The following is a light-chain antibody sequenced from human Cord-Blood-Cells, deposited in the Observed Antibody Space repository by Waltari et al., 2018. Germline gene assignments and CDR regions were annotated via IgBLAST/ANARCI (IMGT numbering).Light chain of an antibody. J-gene: IGLJ3*02. CDR3: AAWDDSLNGWV. V-gene: IGLV1-44*01. CDR1: SSNIGSNT. CDR2: SNN. Sequence: QSVLTQPPSASGTPGQRVTISCSGSSSNIGSNTVKWYQQLPGTAPNLLIYSNNQRPSGVPDRFSGSKSGTSASLAISGLQSEDEADYYCAAWDDSLNGWVFGGGTKLTVL.